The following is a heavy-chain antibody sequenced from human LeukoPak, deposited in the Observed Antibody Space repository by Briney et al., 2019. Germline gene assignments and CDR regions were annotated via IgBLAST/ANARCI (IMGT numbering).Heavy chain of an antibody. CDR1: GYTFTNYA. CDR3: ARGRDGGVDCPY. Sequence: ASVKVSCKASGYTFTNYAISWVRQAPGQGLDGMGWISAYNGNTHYAHGLQGRVTITTDTSPSTVYMELRSLTSDDRAVYYCARGRDGGVDCPYWGQGTLVTVSS. CDR2: ISAYNGNT. V-gene: IGHV1-18*04. D-gene: IGHD2-8*02. J-gene: IGHJ4*02.